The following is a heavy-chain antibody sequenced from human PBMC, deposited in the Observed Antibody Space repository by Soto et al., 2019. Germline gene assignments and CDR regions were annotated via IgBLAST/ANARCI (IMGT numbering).Heavy chain of an antibody. CDR2: IHSDGGAV. V-gene: IGHV3-48*04. CDR1: GFTFSSYS. CDR3: TTDGGIAANGAFDI. Sequence: GGSLRLSCAASGFTFSSYSMNWVRQAPGKGLEWISYIHSDGGAVYYADSVKGRFTISRDNAKDSLYLQMNSLRVEDTAVYYCTTDGGIAANGAFDIWGQGTMVTVSS. D-gene: IGHD6-25*01. J-gene: IGHJ3*02.